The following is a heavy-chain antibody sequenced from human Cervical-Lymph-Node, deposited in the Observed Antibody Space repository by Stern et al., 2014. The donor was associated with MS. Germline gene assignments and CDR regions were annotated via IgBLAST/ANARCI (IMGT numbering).Heavy chain of an antibody. CDR1: GYSFTIYY. CDR2: IYPYASDT. CDR3: ARHVQGFDY. Sequence: EVQLVESGAEVKKPGESLKISCKLSGYSFTIYYIAWVRQMPGKGLEWMGFIYPYASDTTYSPSFQGQVTISADKSTTTAYLQWSSLRASDTAMNYCARHVQGFDYWGQGTLVTVSS. J-gene: IGHJ4*02. V-gene: IGHV5-51*01.